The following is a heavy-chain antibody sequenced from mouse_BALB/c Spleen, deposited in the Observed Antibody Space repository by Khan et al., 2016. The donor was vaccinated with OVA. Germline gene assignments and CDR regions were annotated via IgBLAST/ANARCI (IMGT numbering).Heavy chain of an antibody. CDR1: GYSITSDYA. J-gene: IGHJ2*01. D-gene: IGHD1-1*01. CDR3: AGDYGNSYVFFDY. Sequence: VQLMESGPGLVKPSQSLSLTCTVTGYSITSDYAWNWIRQFPGNKLEWMAYITYSGSTGYNPSLKSRISITRDTSKNQFFLQLNSVTTEDTATFWCAGDYGNSYVFFDYWGQGTTLTVSS. V-gene: IGHV3-2*02. CDR2: ITYSGST.